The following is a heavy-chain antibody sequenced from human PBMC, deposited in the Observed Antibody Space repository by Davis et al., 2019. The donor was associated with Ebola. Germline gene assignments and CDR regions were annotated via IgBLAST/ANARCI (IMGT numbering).Heavy chain of an antibody. CDR2: ISSSSSYI. D-gene: IGHD6-6*01. CDR3: ARDQDYFWSSSSFFGYGMDV. V-gene: IGHV3-21*04. CDR1: GFTFSSYS. Sequence: GGSLRLSCAASGFTFSSYSMNWVRQAPGKGLEWVSSISSSSSYIYYADSVKGRFTISRDNAKNSLYLQMNSLRAEDTAVYYCARDQDYFWSSSSFFGYGMDVWGQGTTVTVSS. J-gene: IGHJ6*02.